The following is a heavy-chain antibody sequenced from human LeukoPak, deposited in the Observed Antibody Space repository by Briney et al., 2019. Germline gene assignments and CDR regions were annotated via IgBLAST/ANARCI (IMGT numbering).Heavy chain of an antibody. CDR1: GGSFSGYY. D-gene: IGHD3-10*01. CDR2: INHSGST. Sequence: SETLSLTCAVYGGSFSGYYWTWIRQPPGKGLEWIGEINHSGSTNYNPSLKSRVTISVDTSKNQFSLKLISVTAADTAVYYCASPSSYYYASGSYPRTDVRGQGTTVTVSS. J-gene: IGHJ6*02. CDR3: ASPSSYYYASGSYPRTDV. V-gene: IGHV4-34*01.